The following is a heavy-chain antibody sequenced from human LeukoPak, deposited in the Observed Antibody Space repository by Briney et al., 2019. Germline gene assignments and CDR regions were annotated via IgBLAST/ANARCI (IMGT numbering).Heavy chain of an antibody. CDR2: ISSSGSTI. CDR3: ARVSSYGSSYYFDY. J-gene: IGHJ4*02. Sequence: GGSLRLSCAASGFTFSSYEMNWVRQAPGKGLEWVSYISSSGSTIYYADSVKGRFTISRDNAKNSLYLQMNSLRAEDTAVYYCARVSSYGSSYYFDYWGQGTLVTVSS. CDR1: GFTFSSYE. D-gene: IGHD5-18*01. V-gene: IGHV3-48*03.